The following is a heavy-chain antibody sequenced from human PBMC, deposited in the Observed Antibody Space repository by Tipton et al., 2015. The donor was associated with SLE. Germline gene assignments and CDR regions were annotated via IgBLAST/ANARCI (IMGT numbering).Heavy chain of an antibody. CDR2: IYTSGST. J-gene: IGHJ3*02. D-gene: IGHD1-26*01. CDR1: GGSISSYY. Sequence: TLSFTCTVSGGSISSYYWSWIRQPAGKGLEWIGRIYTSGSTNYNPSLQSRVTISVDTSRSQFSLRLSSVTAADTAVYYCARGLWELLHDGFDIWGQGTMVTVSS. V-gene: IGHV4-4*07. CDR3: ARGLWELLHDGFDI.